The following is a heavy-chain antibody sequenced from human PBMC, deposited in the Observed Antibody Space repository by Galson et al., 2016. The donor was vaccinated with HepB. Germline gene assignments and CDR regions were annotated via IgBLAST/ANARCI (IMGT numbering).Heavy chain of an antibody. CDR3: VNPVPSDSNILNGYLFH. V-gene: IGHV3-23*01. J-gene: IGHJ4*02. Sequence: SLRLSCAASGFTFTMYTMNWVRQAPGKGLEWVPAITSTGGSTYYADSVKGRFSISRDNSKNTLYLQMNSLRAEDTAIYHCVNPVPSDSNILNGYLFHWGQGTLVTVSS. CDR1: GFTFTMYT. CDR2: ITSTGGST. D-gene: IGHD3-9*01.